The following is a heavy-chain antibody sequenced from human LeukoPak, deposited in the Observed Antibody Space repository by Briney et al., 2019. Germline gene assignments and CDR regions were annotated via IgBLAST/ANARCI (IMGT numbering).Heavy chain of an antibody. D-gene: IGHD3-10*01. V-gene: IGHV3-23*01. CDR1: GFTFRFYA. CDR2: ISDSGGGT. J-gene: IGHJ4*02. CDR3: AKDRSRFGDLSLDS. Sequence: GGSLRLFCAASGFTFRFYAVIWVRQGPGKGLEWVSTISDSGGGTYYAVSVKGRVNISRDNSKNTLYLQMNSLRAEDTAVYYCAKDRSRFGDLSLDSWGQGILVTVSS.